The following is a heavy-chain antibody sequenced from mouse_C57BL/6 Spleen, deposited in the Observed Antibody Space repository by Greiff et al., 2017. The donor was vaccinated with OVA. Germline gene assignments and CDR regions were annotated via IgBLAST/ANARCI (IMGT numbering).Heavy chain of an antibody. J-gene: IGHJ1*03. CDR3: ARNYYGSSYWYFDV. Sequence: QVQLQQPGAELVMPGASVKLSCKASGYTFTSYWMHWVKQRPGQGLEWIGELDPSDSYTTSNQKFKGKSTLTVDKSSSTAYMKLSSLTSEDSSVYYCARNYYGSSYWYFDVWGKGTTVTVSS. CDR2: LDPSDSYT. CDR1: GYTFTSYW. D-gene: IGHD1-1*01. V-gene: IGHV1-69*01.